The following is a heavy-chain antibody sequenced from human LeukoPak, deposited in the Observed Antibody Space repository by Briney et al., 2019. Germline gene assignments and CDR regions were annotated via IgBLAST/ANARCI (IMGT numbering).Heavy chain of an antibody. CDR2: ISSGGSVI. CDR3: AGDERHAFDI. Sequence: GGSLRLSCAASGFSFSSYEMNWVRQAPGKGLEWVSYISSGGSVIYYADSVKGRCTISRDNARDSLYLHMNSLRDEDTAVYYCAGDERHAFDIWGQGTMVTVSS. V-gene: IGHV3-48*03. J-gene: IGHJ3*02. CDR1: GFSFSSYE. D-gene: IGHD5-24*01.